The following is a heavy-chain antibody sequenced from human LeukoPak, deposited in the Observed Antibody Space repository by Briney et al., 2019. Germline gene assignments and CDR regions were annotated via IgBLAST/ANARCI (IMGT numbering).Heavy chain of an antibody. V-gene: IGHV3-9*01. CDR3: ASLQGLFWSGYPYYFDY. Sequence: GRSLRLSCAASGFTFDDYAMHWVRQAPGKGLEWVSGISWNSGSIGYADSVKGRFTISRDNAKNSLYLQMNSLRAEDTAVYYCASLQGLFWSGYPYYFDYWGQGTLVTVSS. J-gene: IGHJ4*02. CDR2: ISWNSGSI. CDR1: GFTFDDYA. D-gene: IGHD3-3*01.